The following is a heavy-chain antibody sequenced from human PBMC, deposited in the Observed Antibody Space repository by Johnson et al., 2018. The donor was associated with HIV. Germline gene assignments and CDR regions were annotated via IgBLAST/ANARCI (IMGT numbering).Heavy chain of an antibody. CDR1: GFTFSSYW. CDR2: LFRGGSI. Sequence: VQLVESGGGVVRPGGSLRLSCAASGFTFSSYWMHWVRQAPGKGLVWVSVLFRGGSISFADSVKGRFTISRDNSKNTLYLQINSLRAEDTAVYYCARDRGGITGTQSAFDIWGQGTMVTVSS. J-gene: IGHJ3*02. CDR3: ARDRGGITGTQSAFDI. D-gene: IGHD1-20*01. V-gene: IGHV3-66*01.